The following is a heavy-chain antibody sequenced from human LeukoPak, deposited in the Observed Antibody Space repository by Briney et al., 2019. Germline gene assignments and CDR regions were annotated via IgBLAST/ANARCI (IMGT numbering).Heavy chain of an antibody. D-gene: IGHD6-6*01. J-gene: IGHJ4*02. Sequence: PGGSLRLSCAASGFTFSSYAMSWVRQAPGKGLEWVSAISGSGGSTYYADPVKGRFTISRDNSKNTLYLQMNSLRAEDTAVYYCAKGVAARQTGGYYFDYWGQGTLVTVSS. V-gene: IGHV3-23*01. CDR2: ISGSGGST. CDR1: GFTFSSYA. CDR3: AKGVAARQTGGYYFDY.